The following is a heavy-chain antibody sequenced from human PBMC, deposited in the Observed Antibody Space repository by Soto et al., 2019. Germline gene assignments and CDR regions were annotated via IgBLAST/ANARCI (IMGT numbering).Heavy chain of an antibody. J-gene: IGHJ6*03. CDR1: GGSISSGGYY. D-gene: IGHD2-2*01. CDR2: INHSGST. Sequence: SETLSLTCTVSGGSISSGGYYWSWIRQHQGKGLEWIGEINHSGSTNYNPSLKSRVTISVDTSRNQFSLKLSSVTAADTAVYYCARCIVVVPAAMQSYYYYYMDVWGKGTTVTVSS. CDR3: ARCIVVVPAAMQSYYYYYMDV. V-gene: IGHV4-31*03.